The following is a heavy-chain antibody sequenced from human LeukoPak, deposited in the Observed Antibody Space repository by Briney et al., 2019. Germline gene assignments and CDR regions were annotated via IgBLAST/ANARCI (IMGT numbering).Heavy chain of an antibody. CDR1: GFTFSSHA. D-gene: IGHD3-10*01. CDR2: ISESGGST. V-gene: IGHV3-23*01. Sequence: GGSLRLSCAASGFTFSSHAMSWVRQAPGKGLEWVSGISESGGSTYYADSVKGRFTSSRDNSKNTLYLQMNNLRAEDTAAYYCAKGSFWGQGTLVTVSS. J-gene: IGHJ4*02. CDR3: AKGSF.